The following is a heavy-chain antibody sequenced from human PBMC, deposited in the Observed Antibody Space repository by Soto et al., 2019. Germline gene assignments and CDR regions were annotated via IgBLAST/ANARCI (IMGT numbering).Heavy chain of an antibody. V-gene: IGHV3-23*01. CDR1: GFTFSSYA. CDR2: INGSGGST. Sequence: GGSLRLSCAASGFTFSSYAMSWVRQAPGKGLEWVSAINGSGGSTYYADSVKGRFTISRDNSKNTLYLQMNSLRAEDTAVYYCAKFVGERYYYYYYYMDVWGKGTTVTVSS. D-gene: IGHD3-16*01. CDR3: AKFVGERYYYYYYYMDV. J-gene: IGHJ6*03.